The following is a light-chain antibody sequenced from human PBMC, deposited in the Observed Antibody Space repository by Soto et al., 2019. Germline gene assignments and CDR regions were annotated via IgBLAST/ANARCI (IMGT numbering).Light chain of an antibody. J-gene: IGLJ1*01. V-gene: IGLV2-14*01. Sequence: QSVLTQPASVSGSPGQSITISCTGTSSDVGGYNYVSWYQQHPGKAPKLVIYVVSGRPSGVPHRFSGSKSGNAASLTISGLQAEDEADYYCSSFTTSHTYVFGTGTKLTVL. CDR1: SSDVGGYNY. CDR2: VVS. CDR3: SSFTTSHTYV.